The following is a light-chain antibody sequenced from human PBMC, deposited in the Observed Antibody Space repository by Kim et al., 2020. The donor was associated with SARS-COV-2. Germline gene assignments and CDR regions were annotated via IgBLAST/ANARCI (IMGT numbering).Light chain of an antibody. CDR3: NSRDSNDNVV. V-gene: IGLV3-19*01. J-gene: IGLJ2*01. CDR2: GKN. Sequence: SSELTQDSAVSVALGQTVRITCQGDSLRSYYATWYQQKPGQAPILVIYGKNNRSSGIPDRFSGSSSGNTASLTITGTQAGDEADYYCNSRDSNDNVVFGGGTQLTVL. CDR1: SLRSYY.